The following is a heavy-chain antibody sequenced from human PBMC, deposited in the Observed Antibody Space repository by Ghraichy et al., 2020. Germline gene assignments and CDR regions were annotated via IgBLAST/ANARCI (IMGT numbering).Heavy chain of an antibody. CDR2: ISGSGGSI. CDR1: GFTFNTYA. CDR3: ARAPPNEGVDY. J-gene: IGHJ4*02. D-gene: IGHD2-8*01. Sequence: GESLNISCAASGFTFNTYAMHWVRQAPGKGLEWVSVISGSGGSISYADSVKGRFTISRDNSKNTLSLQMNSLRAEDTAVYYCARAPPNEGVDYWGQGTLVTVSS. V-gene: IGHV3-23*01.